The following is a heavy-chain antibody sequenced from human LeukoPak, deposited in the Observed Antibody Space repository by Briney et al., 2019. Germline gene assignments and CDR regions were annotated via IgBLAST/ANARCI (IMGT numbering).Heavy chain of an antibody. D-gene: IGHD3-3*01. V-gene: IGHV3-49*03. CDR1: EFNFGDYS. CDR2: IRREGYGGTT. Sequence: GGSLRLSCTASEFNFGDYSLSWFRQAPGVGLEWVAFIRREGYGGTTEYAASVKGRFTISRDDSKSIAYLQMNSLKTDDTGVYYCTRDHDFWRGPLDVWGKGTTVTVSS. J-gene: IGHJ6*04. CDR3: TRDHDFWRGPLDV.